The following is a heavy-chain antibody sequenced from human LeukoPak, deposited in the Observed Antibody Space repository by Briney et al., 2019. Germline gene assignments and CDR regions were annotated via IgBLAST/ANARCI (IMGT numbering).Heavy chain of an antibody. CDR2: ISYDGSNK. CDR3: AKEVGYFDY. Sequence: GGSLRLSCAASGFTFSSYAMHWVRQAPGKGLEWVAVISYDGSNKYYADSVKGRFTISRDNSKNTLYLQMNSLRAEDTAVYYCAKEVGYFDYWGQGTLVTVSS. CDR1: GFTFSSYA. V-gene: IGHV3-30-3*01. J-gene: IGHJ4*02. D-gene: IGHD1-26*01.